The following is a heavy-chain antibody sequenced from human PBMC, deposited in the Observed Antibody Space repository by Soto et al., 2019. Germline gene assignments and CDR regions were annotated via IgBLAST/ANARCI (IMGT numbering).Heavy chain of an antibody. CDR3: ARGQYGGKGY. Sequence: EVQLVESGGGLVQPGGSLRLSCAASGFTFSSYWMKWVRQAPGKGLEWVANIKEDGSEKNDVDSVKGRFIISRDNAKASLFLQMNSLRAEDTAVYYCARGQYGGKGYWGQGTLVTVSS. D-gene: IGHD2-15*01. J-gene: IGHJ4*02. CDR1: GFTFSSYW. CDR2: IKEDGSEK. V-gene: IGHV3-7*03.